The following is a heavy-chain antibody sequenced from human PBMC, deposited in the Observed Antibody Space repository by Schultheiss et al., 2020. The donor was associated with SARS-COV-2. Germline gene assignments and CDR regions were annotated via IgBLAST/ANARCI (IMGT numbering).Heavy chain of an antibody. CDR3: ARDRDFDY. J-gene: IGHJ4*02. CDR1: GFTFSSYA. Sequence: GGSLRLSCSASGFTFSSYAMHWVRQAPGKGLEWVANIKQDGSEKYYVDSVKGRFTISRDNAKNSLYLQMNSLRAEDTAVYYCARDRDFDYWGQGTLVTVSS. CDR2: IKQDGSEK. V-gene: IGHV3-7*01. D-gene: IGHD3-10*01.